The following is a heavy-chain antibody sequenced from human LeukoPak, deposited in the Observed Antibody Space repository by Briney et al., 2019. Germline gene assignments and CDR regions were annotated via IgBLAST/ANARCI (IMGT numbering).Heavy chain of an antibody. D-gene: IGHD1-26*01. CDR1: GYTFTGYY. CDR2: INPNSGGT. V-gene: IGHV1-2*02. Sequence: GASVKVSCKASGYTFTGYYMHWVRQAPGQGLEWMGWINPNSGGTNYAQKFQGKVTMTRDTSISTAYMELSRLRSDDTAVYYCGGSGSPNDAFDIWGQGTMVTVSS. CDR3: GGSGSPNDAFDI. J-gene: IGHJ3*02.